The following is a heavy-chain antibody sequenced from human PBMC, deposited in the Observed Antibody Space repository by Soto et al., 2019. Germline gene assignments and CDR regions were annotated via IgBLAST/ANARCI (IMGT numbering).Heavy chain of an antibody. CDR1: GGSISSSSYY. Sequence: SETLSLTCTVSGGSISSSSYYWGWIRQPPGKGLEWIGSIYYSGSTYYNPSLKSRVTISVDTSKNQFSLKLSSVTAADTAVYYCARHLAVAGLGLSWFDPWGQGTLVTVSS. CDR3: ARHLAVAGLGLSWFDP. D-gene: IGHD6-19*01. CDR2: IYYSGST. J-gene: IGHJ5*02. V-gene: IGHV4-39*01.